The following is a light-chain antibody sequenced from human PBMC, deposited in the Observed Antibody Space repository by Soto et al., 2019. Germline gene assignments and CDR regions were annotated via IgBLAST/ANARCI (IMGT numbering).Light chain of an antibody. CDR1: SSDVGGYDR. CDR2: EVT. V-gene: IGLV2-14*01. J-gene: IGLJ1*01. CDR3: YSYRRGSAHV. Sequence: QSVLTQPASVSGSPGQSITISCTGTSSDVGGYDRVSWYQQHPDKAPKLIIYEVTNRPSGISDRFSGSKSGDTASLTISGLQAEDEADYYCYSYRRGSAHVFGTGTKLTVL.